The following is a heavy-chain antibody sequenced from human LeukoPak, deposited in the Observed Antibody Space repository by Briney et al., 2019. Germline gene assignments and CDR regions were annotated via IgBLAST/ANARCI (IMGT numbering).Heavy chain of an antibody. CDR1: GGSISSFY. CDR3: ARTSFWESPVNWFDP. V-gene: IGHV4-4*07. CDR2: IFTSGST. D-gene: IGHD3-16*01. Sequence: PSETLSLTCTVSGGSISSFYWSWLRQPAGKGLEWIGRIFTSGSTYYNPSLKSRVTISVDTSNNQFSLKLSAVAAADTAVYYCARTSFWESPVNWFDPWGQGTLVTVSS. J-gene: IGHJ5*02.